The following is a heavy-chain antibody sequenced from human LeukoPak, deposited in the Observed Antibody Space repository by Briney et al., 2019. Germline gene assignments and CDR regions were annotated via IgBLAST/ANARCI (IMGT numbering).Heavy chain of an antibody. CDR3: ARHNGYDWGFDY. Sequence: SETLSLTCAVYGGSFSGYYWSWIRQPPGKGLEWIGEINHSGSTNHNPSLKSRVTISVDTSKNQFSLKLSSVTAADTAVYYCARHNGYDWGFDYWGQGTLVTVSS. CDR1: GGSFSGYY. V-gene: IGHV4-34*01. CDR2: INHSGST. D-gene: IGHD5-12*01. J-gene: IGHJ4*02.